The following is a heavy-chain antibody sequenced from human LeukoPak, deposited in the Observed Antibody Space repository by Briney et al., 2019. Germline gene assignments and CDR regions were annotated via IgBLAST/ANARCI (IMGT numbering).Heavy chain of an antibody. CDR2: ISGSGGST. V-gene: IGHV3-23*01. CDR3: AKDITHSGSYYMDV. D-gene: IGHD1-26*01. CDR1: GYTFSSYG. Sequence: GASVKVSCKASGYTFSSYGMSWVRQAPGKGLEWVSAISGSGGSTYYADSVKGRFTISRDNSKNTLYLQMNSLRAEDTAVYYCAKDITHSGSYYMDVWGKGTTVTISS. J-gene: IGHJ6*03.